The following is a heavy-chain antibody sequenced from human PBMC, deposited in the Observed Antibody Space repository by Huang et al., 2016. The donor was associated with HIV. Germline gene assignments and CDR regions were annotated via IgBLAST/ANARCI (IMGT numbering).Heavy chain of an antibody. Sequence: EVQLVESGGGLVKPGGSLRLACAASGFTFSSYSMNWVRQGPGKGLGWVSSSSSSSSYIYYADSVKGRFTISRDNAKNSLYLQMNSLRAEDTAVYYCARAVPTPNRFGVGGFDYWGQGTLVTVSS. CDR1: GFTFSSYS. CDR2: SSSSSSYI. J-gene: IGHJ4*02. CDR3: ARAVPTPNRFGVGGFDY. V-gene: IGHV3-21*01. D-gene: IGHD3-3*01.